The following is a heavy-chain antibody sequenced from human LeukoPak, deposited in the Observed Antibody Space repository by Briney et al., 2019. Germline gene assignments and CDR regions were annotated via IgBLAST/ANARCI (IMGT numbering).Heavy chain of an antibody. Sequence: GGSLRLSCAASGFTFSSYGMHWVRQAPGKGLEWVAFIRYDGSNKYYADSVKGRFTISRDNSKNTLYLQMNSLRAEDTAVYYCAKDQGHVVPAAIGAFDIWGQGTMVTVSS. J-gene: IGHJ3*02. CDR3: AKDQGHVVPAAIGAFDI. CDR2: IRYDGSNK. V-gene: IGHV3-30*02. D-gene: IGHD2-2*01. CDR1: GFTFSSYG.